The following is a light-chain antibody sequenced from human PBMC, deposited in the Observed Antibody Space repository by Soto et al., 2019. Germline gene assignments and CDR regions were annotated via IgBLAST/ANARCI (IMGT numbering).Light chain of an antibody. J-gene: IGLJ2*01. CDR3: VAWDDSLNGYVV. CDR2: SNN. Sequence: VLTQPPSASGTPGQRVTISCSGSSSNFGSNTVNWYQQLPGTAPKLVIYSNNQRPSGVPDRFSGSKSGTSASLAISGLQSEDEADYYCVAWDDSLNGYVVFGGGTKVTVL. V-gene: IGLV1-44*01. CDR1: SSNFGSNT.